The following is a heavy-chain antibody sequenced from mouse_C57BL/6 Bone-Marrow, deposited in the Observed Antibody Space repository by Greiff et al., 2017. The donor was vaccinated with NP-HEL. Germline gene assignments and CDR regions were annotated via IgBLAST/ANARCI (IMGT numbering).Heavy chain of an antibody. D-gene: IGHD2-4*01. V-gene: IGHV5-16*01. Sequence: DVMLVEPEGGLVQPGSSMKLSCTASGFTFSDYYMPWVRQVPEKGLEWVAIINHDGSSTYYLDSLKSRFIISRDNATNILYLQMSSLKSEDTATYYCAREGGLRRRTYAMDYWGRGTSVTVSS. CDR1: GFTFSDYY. J-gene: IGHJ4*01. CDR2: INHDGSST. CDR3: AREGGLRRRTYAMDY.